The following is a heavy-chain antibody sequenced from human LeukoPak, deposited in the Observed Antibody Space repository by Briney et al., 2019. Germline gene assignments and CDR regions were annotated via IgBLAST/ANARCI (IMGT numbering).Heavy chain of an antibody. J-gene: IGHJ4*02. CDR1: GGSISSGGYS. CDR2: NYHSGST. V-gene: IGHV4-30-2*01. Sequence: SETLSLTCAVSGGSISSGGYSWSWIRQPPGKGLEWIGYNYHSGSTYYNPSLKSRVTISVDRSKNQFSLKLSSVTAADTAVYYCARWDTAMVTGFDYWGQGTLVTVSS. D-gene: IGHD5-18*01. CDR3: ARWDTAMVTGFDY.